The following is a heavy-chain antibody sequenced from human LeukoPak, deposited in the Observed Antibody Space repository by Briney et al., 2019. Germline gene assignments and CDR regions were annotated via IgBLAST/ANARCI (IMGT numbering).Heavy chain of an antibody. D-gene: IGHD3-10*01. J-gene: IGHJ3*01. V-gene: IGHV1-2*06. Sequence: ASVKVSCKASGYTFTGYYIHWVRQAPGQGLEWMGRVHPNSGASKSARKFQGRVAMTRDTSITTAYLELSSLRSDDSAVYFCARGPYVSGSYNPRDALDVWGHGTMVTVS. CDR1: GYTFTGYY. CDR2: VHPNSGAS. CDR3: ARGPYVSGSYNPRDALDV.